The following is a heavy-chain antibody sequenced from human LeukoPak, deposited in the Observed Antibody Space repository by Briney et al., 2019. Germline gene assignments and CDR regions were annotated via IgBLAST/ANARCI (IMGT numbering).Heavy chain of an antibody. J-gene: IGHJ4*02. D-gene: IGHD6-19*01. CDR3: ARESYNSGIDY. V-gene: IGHV3-53*01. CDR2: IYSGGST. Sequence: GESLRLSCAASGFAVSSNYMSWVRQAPGKGLEWVSVIYSGGSTYYADSVKGRFTISRDNSKNTLYLQMNSPRAEDTAVYYCARESYNSGIDYWGQGTLVTVSS. CDR1: GFAVSSNY.